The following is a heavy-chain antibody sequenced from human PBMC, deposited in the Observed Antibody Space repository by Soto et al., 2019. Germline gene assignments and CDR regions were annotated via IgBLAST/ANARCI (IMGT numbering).Heavy chain of an antibody. Sequence: SVKVACKASGYTFTSYGGSWVRQSPGHGLEWMGWISADNGNTNYAQKLQCRVTMTTDTSTSTAYMELRSLRSDDTAVYYCARGLAMTTVKPGYDYYLLDGCGQRTKVTVSS. V-gene: IGHV1-18*04. J-gene: IGHJ6*02. CDR2: ISADNGNT. D-gene: IGHD4-17*01. CDR1: GYTFTSYG. CDR3: ARGLAMTTVKPGYDYYLLDG.